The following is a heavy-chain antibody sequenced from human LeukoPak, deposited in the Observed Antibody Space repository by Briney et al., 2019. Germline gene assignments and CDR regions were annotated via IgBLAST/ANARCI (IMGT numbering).Heavy chain of an antibody. J-gene: IGHJ4*02. CDR3: ARAVSGDFDY. CDR2: IYYSGST. Sequence: SETLSLTCTVSGGSISSHYWSWIRQPPGKGLEWIGYIYYSGSTNYNPSLKSRVTISVDTSKNQFSLKLSSVTAADTAVYYCARAVSGDFDYWGQGTLVTVSS. CDR1: GGSISSHY. V-gene: IGHV4-59*11. D-gene: IGHD1-26*01.